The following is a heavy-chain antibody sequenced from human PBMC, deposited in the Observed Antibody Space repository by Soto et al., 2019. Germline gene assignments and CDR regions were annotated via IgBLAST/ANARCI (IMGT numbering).Heavy chain of an antibody. CDR2: IYSSGSP. D-gene: IGHD3-22*01. J-gene: IGHJ5*02. CDR3: AREYYYDSSGIGFDP. CDR1: GGSTSGYY. V-gene: IGHV4-59*01. Sequence: PSETLSLTCTVSGGSTSGYYWSWIRQPPGKGLEWIGYIYSSGSPHHNPSLRSRVIISEDRSKNQIYLKLNSVTAADTAVYYCAREYYYDSSGIGFDPWGPGTLVTSP.